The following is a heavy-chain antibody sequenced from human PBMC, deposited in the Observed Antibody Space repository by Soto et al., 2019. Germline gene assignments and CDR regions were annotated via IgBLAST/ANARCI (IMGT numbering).Heavy chain of an antibody. CDR1: GYTFTSYY. V-gene: IGHV1-46*01. CDR3: ARRGSSGYFDY. CDR2: INPSGGST. D-gene: IGHD3-22*01. J-gene: IGHJ4*02. Sequence: ASVKVSCKASGYTFTSYYMHWVRQAPGQGLEWMGIINPSGGSTSYAQKFQGRVTMTRDTSTSTVYMELGSLRSEDTAVYYCARRGSSGYFDYWGQGTLVTVSS.